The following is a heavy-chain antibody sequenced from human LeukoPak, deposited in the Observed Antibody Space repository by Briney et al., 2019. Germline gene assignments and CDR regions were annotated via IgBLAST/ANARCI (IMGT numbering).Heavy chain of an antibody. CDR3: ARGFVVVAATSTPCHFDY. J-gene: IGHJ4*02. D-gene: IGHD2-15*01. CDR1: GGSFSGYY. CDR2: INHSGST. Sequence: SETLSLTCAVYGGSFSGYYWSWIRQPPGKGLEWIGEINHSGSTNYNPSLKSRVTISVDTSKNQFSLKLSSVTAADTAVYYCARGFVVVAATSTPCHFDYWGQGTLVTVSS. V-gene: IGHV4-34*01.